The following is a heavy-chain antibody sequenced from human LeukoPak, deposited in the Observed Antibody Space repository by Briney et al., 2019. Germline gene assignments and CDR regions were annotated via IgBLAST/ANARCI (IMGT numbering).Heavy chain of an antibody. D-gene: IGHD4-23*01. CDR3: ARGVYGGNPDAFDI. CDR2: INWNGGST. J-gene: IGHJ3*02. Sequence: PGGSLRLSCTASGLSLNNYAMSWVRQAPGKGLEWVSGINWNGGSTGYADSVKGRFTISRDNAKNSLYLQMNSLRAEDTALYYCARGVYGGNPDAFDIWGQGTMVTVSS. CDR1: GLSLNNYA. V-gene: IGHV3-20*04.